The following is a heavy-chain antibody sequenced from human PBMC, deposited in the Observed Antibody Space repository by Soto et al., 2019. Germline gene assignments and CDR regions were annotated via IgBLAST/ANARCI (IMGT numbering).Heavy chain of an antibody. CDR3: ARTVGAAYYFDF. CDR2: IYMSGST. Sequence: QVQLQESGPGLVKPSETLSLTCNVSGDSMTKYYWSWIRQPAGKGLEWIGRIYMSGSTNYNPSLKSRVTISIDTSNNHFSLDLKSVTAADTAVYYCARTVGAAYYFDFWGQGALVTVSS. J-gene: IGHJ4*02. CDR1: GDSMTKYY. V-gene: IGHV4-4*07. D-gene: IGHD1-26*01.